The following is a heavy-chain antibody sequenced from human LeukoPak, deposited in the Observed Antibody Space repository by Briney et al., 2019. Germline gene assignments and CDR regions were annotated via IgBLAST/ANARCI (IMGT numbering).Heavy chain of an antibody. D-gene: IGHD5-24*01. Sequence: GGSLRLSCAASGFTFTNHAMAWVRLAPGKGLEWVSTLSDSGASTYYADSVKGRFTISRDNSRDTMYLQMDSLRDDDTGVYFCARTPSRDGYSHIDFWGQGALVTVSS. CDR3: ARTPSRDGYSHIDF. CDR2: LSDSGAST. J-gene: IGHJ4*02. CDR1: GFTFTNHA. V-gene: IGHV3-23*01.